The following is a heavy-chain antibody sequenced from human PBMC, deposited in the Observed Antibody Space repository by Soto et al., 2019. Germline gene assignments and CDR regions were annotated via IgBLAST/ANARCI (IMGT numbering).Heavy chain of an antibody. CDR2: IVVGSGNT. CDR3: AADQTYCYYYGMDV. Sequence: ASVKVSCKASGFTFTSSAMQWVRQARGKRLEWIGWIVVGSGNTNYAQKFQERVTITRDMSTSTAYMELSSLRSEDTAVYYCAADQTYCYYYGMDVWGQGTTVTVSS. V-gene: IGHV1-58*02. CDR1: GFTFTSSA. J-gene: IGHJ6*02.